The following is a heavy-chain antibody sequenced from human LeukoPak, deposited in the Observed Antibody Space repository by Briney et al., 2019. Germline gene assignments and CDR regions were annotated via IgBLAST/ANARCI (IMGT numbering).Heavy chain of an antibody. CDR1: GDSINREIW. CDR2: IHHGGST. V-gene: IGHV4-4*02. Sequence: SENLSLTCAVSGDSINREIWWHWVRQPPAKGLEWIGEIHHGGSTYYKPSLRSRVTISVDKSRNQFSLEMNSATAADTAVYYCAREIPVFFASTLDSWGQGILVTVSS. D-gene: IGHD2-2*01. CDR3: AREIPVFFASTLDS. J-gene: IGHJ4*02.